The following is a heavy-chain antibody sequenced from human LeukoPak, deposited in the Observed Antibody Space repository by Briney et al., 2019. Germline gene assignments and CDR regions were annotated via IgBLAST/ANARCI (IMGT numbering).Heavy chain of an antibody. V-gene: IGHV3-7*01. Sequence: PGGSLRLSCAASGFTFSSYWMVWVRQAPGKGLEWVANIRQDGSEKYYVASMRGRFTISRDNAKNSLYLQMNSLRGEDTAVYYCARLADYDSSGYFDYWGQGTLVTVSS. J-gene: IGHJ4*02. D-gene: IGHD3-22*01. CDR1: GFTFSSYW. CDR3: ARLADYDSSGYFDY. CDR2: IRQDGSEK.